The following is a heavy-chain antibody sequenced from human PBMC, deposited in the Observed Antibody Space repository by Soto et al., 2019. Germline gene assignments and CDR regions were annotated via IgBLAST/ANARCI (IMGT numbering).Heavy chain of an antibody. J-gene: IGHJ6*03. CDR3: AREYSSGFSYYYYYMDA. CDR1: GYTFTSYA. CDR2: INAGNGNT. V-gene: IGHV1-3*01. Sequence: QVQLVQSGAEVKKPGASVKVSCKASGYTFTSYAMHWVRQAPGQRLEWMGWINAGNGNTKYSQKFQGRVTITRDTSASTAYMELSSLRSEDTAVYYCAREYSSGFSYYYYYMDAWGKGTTVTVSS. D-gene: IGHD6-19*01.